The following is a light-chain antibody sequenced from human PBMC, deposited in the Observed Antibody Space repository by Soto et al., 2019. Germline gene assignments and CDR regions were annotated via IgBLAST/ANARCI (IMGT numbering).Light chain of an antibody. V-gene: IGLV2-8*01. CDR3: TSYAGSTDFVV. J-gene: IGLJ3*02. CDR2: EVS. Sequence: QSALTQPPSASGSPGQSVTISCTGTSSDVGGDNSVSWYQHHPGKAPKLMIYEVSKRHSGVPDRFSVSKSGNTASLTVSGLQADDEDDYYCTSYAGSTDFVVFGGGTKLTVL. CDR1: SSDVGGDNS.